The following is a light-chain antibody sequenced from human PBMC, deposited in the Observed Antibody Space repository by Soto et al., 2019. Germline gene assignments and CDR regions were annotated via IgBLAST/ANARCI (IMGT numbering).Light chain of an antibody. Sequence: DIQMTQSPSSLSASVGDRVPITCRASQSISTYFNWYQQKPGKAPRLLIYDASSWLSGIPARFSGSGSGTEFTLTIGSLQPEDFATYYCQQSDSTPYTFGQGTKVDIK. CDR1: QSISTY. V-gene: IGKV1-39*01. CDR2: DAS. J-gene: IGKJ2*01. CDR3: QQSDSTPYT.